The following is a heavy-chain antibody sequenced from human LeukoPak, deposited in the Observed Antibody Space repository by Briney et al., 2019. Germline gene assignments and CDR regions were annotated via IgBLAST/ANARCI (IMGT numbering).Heavy chain of an antibody. D-gene: IGHD3-3*01. J-gene: IGHJ4*02. CDR2: ISRSGTET. CDR3: AKDHYWSIDY. Sequence: GGSLRLSCAGAGFTFSNYGMSWVRQAPGKGLEWVSVISRSGTETYHADSVRGRFTIPRDNAKNTLYLQMNSLRAEDTGVYYCAKDHYWSIDYWGRGTLVTVSS. CDR1: GFTFSNYG. V-gene: IGHV3-23*01.